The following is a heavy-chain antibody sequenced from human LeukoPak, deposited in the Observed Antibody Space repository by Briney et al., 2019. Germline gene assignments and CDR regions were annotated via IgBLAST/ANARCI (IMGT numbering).Heavy chain of an antibody. V-gene: IGHV4-59*08. CDR3: ARSDGIVGEEAWFDP. CDR2: IYYSGST. CDR1: GFTFRSHE. D-gene: IGHD1-26*01. Sequence: PGGSLRLSCSASGFTFRSHEMNWVRQAPGKGLEWIGYIYYSGSTHYNPSLKSRVTISVDTSKNQFSLRLSSVTAADTAVYYCARSDGIVGEEAWFDPWGQGTLVTVSS. J-gene: IGHJ5*02.